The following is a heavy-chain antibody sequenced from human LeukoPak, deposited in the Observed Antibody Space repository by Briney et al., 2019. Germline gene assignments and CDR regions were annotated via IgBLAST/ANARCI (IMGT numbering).Heavy chain of an antibody. CDR3: ARRGYSAGGWFDP. CDR2: IYYSGST. CDR1: GGSISSYY. D-gene: IGHD3-22*01. J-gene: IGHJ5*02. Sequence: SETLSLTCTVSGGSISSYYWSWIRQPPGKGLEWIGYIYYSGSTNYNPSLKSRVTISVDTSKNQFSLKLSSVTAADTAVYYCARRGYSAGGWFDPWGQGTLVTVSS. V-gene: IGHV4-59*08.